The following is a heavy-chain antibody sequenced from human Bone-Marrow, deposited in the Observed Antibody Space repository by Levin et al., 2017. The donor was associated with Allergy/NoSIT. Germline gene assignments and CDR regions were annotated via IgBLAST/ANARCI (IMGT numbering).Heavy chain of an antibody. V-gene: IGHV3-21*06. CDR2: ISSGSIFI. CDR3: ARDVRRRLDY. J-gene: IGHJ4*02. Sequence: PGGSLRLSCGASEFNLSSYSMNWVRQTPGKGLEWVSTISSGSIFIYYADSVKGRFTISRDTARNSVYLHMNSLRAEDTAIYYCARDVRRRLDYWGQGTLVTVSS. CDR1: EFNLSSYS.